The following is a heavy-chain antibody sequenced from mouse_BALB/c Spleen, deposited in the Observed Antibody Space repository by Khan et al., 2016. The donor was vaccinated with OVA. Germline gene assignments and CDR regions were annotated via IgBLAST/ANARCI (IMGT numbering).Heavy chain of an antibody. Sequence: EVQLQESGPGLVKPSQSLSLTCTVTGYSITSDYACNWIRQFPGNKLEWMGYISYSGSTYYNPSLKSRITITADTSKNQVFLQLKSVTSEDTATYYCASELGRYYALDYWGQGTSVTVSS. CDR1: GYSITSDYA. CDR3: ASELGRYYALDY. D-gene: IGHD4-1*01. V-gene: IGHV3-2*02. CDR2: ISYSGST. J-gene: IGHJ4*01.